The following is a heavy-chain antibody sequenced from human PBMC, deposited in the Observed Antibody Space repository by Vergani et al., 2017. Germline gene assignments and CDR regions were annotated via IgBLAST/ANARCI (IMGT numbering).Heavy chain of an antibody. CDR2: IYYSGST. D-gene: IGHD6-13*01. V-gene: IGHV4-59*01. J-gene: IGHJ4*02. CDR1: GGSISSYY. Sequence: QVQLQESGPGLVKPSETLSLTCTVSGGSISSYYWSLIRQPPGKGLEWIGYIYYSGSTNYNPSLKSRVTISVDTSKNQFSLKLSSVTAADTAVYYCARSIGSSSWYGLDFDYWGQGTLVTVSS. CDR3: ARSIGSSSWYGLDFDY.